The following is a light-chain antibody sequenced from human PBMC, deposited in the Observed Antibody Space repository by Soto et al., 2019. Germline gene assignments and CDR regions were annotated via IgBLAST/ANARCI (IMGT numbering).Light chain of an antibody. V-gene: IGKV3-11*01. CDR2: DAS. CDR3: QPRSNWPS. CDR1: QSVSSY. Sequence: EIVLTQSPGTLSLSPGERATLSCRASQSVSSYLAWYHQKPGQAPRLLIYDASNRATGIPTRFSGSGSGTDFALTISSLEPEDFAVYYCQPRSNWPSFGPGTKVDIK. J-gene: IGKJ3*01.